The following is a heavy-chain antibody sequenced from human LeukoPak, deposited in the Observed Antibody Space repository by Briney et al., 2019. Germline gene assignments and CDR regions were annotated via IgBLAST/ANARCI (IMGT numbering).Heavy chain of an antibody. V-gene: IGHV3-23*01. Sequence: GGSLRLSCAASGFTFSSYAMSWVRQAPGKGLEWVSTISGGGGSTYYADSVKGRFTIPRDNSRNTLYLQMNSLRAEDTAVYYCAKLTYSSSSGYYFDYWGQGTLVTVSS. J-gene: IGHJ4*02. D-gene: IGHD6-6*01. CDR1: GFTFSSYA. CDR2: ISGGGGST. CDR3: AKLTYSSSSGYYFDY.